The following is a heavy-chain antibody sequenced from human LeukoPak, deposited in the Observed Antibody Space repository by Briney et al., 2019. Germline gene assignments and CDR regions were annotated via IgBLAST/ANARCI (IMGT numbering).Heavy chain of an antibody. D-gene: IGHD4-23*01. V-gene: IGHV1-24*01. CDR1: GYTLTELS. CDR3: ATVVGDYGGNPGYFDL. J-gene: IGHJ2*01. Sequence: ASVTVSCTVSGYTLTELSMHWVRQAPGKGLEWMGGFDPEDGETIYAQKFQGRVTMTEDTSTDTAYMELSSLRSEDTAVYYCATVVGDYGGNPGYFDLWGRGTLVTVSS. CDR2: FDPEDGET.